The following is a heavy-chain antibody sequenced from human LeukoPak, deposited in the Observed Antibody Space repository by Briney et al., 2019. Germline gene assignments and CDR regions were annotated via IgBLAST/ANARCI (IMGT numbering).Heavy chain of an antibody. CDR3: ARDRGAAAGN. J-gene: IGHJ4*02. CDR1: GFNFSNNY. D-gene: IGHD6-13*01. CDR2: IYRGGST. V-gene: IGHV3-53*01. Sequence: PGGSLRLTCAASGFNFSNNYMSWVRQAPGKGLEWVSVIYRGGSTYYVDSVKGRFTMSRDNFKNTVYLQMDSLRAEDTAVYYCARDRGAAAGNWGQGTLVTVSS.